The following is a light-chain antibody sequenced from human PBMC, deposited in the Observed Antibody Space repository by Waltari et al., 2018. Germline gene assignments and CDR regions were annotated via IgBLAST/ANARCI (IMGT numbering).Light chain of an antibody. J-gene: IGLJ3*02. Sequence: QSALTQPPSASGSPGQSVTISCTGSSSDDGNYNYVSWYQQHPGNAPKLMIYEVTKRPSGLPDCSAGSKSGNTAFTTVSGLQAEDAAYYYRSSYAGSNNLMFGGGTKVTVL. CDR2: EVT. V-gene: IGLV2-8*01. CDR1: SSDDGNYNY. CDR3: SSYAGSNNLM.